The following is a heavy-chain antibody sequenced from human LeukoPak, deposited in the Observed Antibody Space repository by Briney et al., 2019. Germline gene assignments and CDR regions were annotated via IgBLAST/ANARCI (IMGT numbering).Heavy chain of an antibody. Sequence: SETLSLTCTVSGGSISSYYWSWIRQPPGKGLEWIGYIYYSGSTNYNPSLKSRVTISVDTSKNQFSLKLSSVTAADTAVYYCARHRASMIVVGFDYWGQGTLVTVSS. D-gene: IGHD3-22*01. CDR1: GGSISSYY. J-gene: IGHJ4*02. V-gene: IGHV4-59*08. CDR2: IYYSGST. CDR3: ARHRASMIVVGFDY.